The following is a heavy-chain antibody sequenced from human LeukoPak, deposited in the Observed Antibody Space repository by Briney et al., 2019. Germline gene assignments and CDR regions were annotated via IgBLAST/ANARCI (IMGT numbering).Heavy chain of an antibody. Sequence: QGLEWMGWMNPNSGNTGYAQKFQGRVTMTRNTSISTAYMELSSLRSEDTAVYYCARSPGDYWGQGTLVTVSS. CDR3: ARSPGDY. CDR2: MNPNSGNT. J-gene: IGHJ4*02. V-gene: IGHV1-8*01.